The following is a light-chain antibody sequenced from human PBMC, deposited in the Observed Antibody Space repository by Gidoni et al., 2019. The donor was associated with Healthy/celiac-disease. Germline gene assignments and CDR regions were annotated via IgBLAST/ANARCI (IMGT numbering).Light chain of an antibody. Sequence: AIRMTQSPSSFSAATGDRVTITCRASQGISSYLAWYQQKPGKAPKLLLYAASTLQSGVPSRFSGSGSGTDFTLTISCLQSEDFATYSCQQYYSYPHTFGGGTQVEIK. V-gene: IGKV1-8*01. CDR2: AAS. CDR3: QQYYSYPHT. CDR1: QGISSY. J-gene: IGKJ4*01.